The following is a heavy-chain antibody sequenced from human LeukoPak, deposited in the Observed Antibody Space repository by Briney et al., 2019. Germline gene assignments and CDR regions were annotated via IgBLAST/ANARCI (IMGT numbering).Heavy chain of an antibody. CDR2: INPNSGGT. J-gene: IGHJ4*02. V-gene: IGHV1-2*02. Sequence: ASVKVSCKASGGTFSSYAISWVRQAPGQGLEWMGWINPNSGGTNYAQKFQGRVTMTRDTSISTAYMELSRLRSDDTAVYYCARGRDYYDSSGYYSGWGQGTLVTVSS. CDR3: ARGRDYYDSSGYYSG. CDR1: GGTFSSYA. D-gene: IGHD3-22*01.